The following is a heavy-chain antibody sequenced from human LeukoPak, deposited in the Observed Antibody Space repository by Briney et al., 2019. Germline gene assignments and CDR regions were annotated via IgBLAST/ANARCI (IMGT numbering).Heavy chain of an antibody. CDR3: ARDQAHYYFWSGYHNWFDP. J-gene: IGHJ5*02. Sequence: SETLSLTCTVSGGSISSYYWSWIRQPPGKGLEWIGYIYYSGSTNYSPSLKSRVTISVDTSKNQFSLKLSSVTAADTAVYYCARDQAHYYFWSGYHNWFDPWGQGTLVTVSS. CDR2: IYYSGST. CDR1: GGSISSYY. D-gene: IGHD3-3*01. V-gene: IGHV4-59*01.